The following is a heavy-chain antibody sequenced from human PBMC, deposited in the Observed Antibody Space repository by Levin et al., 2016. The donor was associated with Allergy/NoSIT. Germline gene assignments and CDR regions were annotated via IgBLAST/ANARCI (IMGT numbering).Heavy chain of an antibody. CDR1: GFTFRAYA. J-gene: IGHJ5*02. CDR2: IYSDGTT. D-gene: IGHD6-19*01. V-gene: IGHV3-53*05. Sequence: GESLKISCAASGFTFRAYAMNWVRQAPGKGLEWVSVIYSDGTTYYAEYVKGRFTISRESSNNMLFLQMNSVRTEDTAIYHCARDPGYSSGWVELDPWGLGTLVTVSS. CDR3: ARDPGYSSGWVELDP.